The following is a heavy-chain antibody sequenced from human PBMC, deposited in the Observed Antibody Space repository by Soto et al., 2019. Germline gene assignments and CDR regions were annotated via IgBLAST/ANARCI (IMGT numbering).Heavy chain of an antibody. Sequence: GGSLRLSCSVAGFTVSDSMSWVRQAPGKGLECVSFIHSDGSTHYTDSVRGRFTISRDNSKNTLYLQMNTLRVDDTAVYYCAREDSIIIPAVSDFWGQGTLVTVSS. J-gene: IGHJ4*02. CDR3: AREDSIIIPAVSDF. V-gene: IGHV3-53*01. CDR1: GFTVSDS. D-gene: IGHD2-2*01. CDR2: IHSDGST.